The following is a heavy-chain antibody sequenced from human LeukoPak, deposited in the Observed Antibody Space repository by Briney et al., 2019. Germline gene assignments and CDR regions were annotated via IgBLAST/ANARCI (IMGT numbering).Heavy chain of an antibody. CDR3: ARDAQYYDFWSGYRRGYYFDY. CDR2: INHSGST. CDR1: GGSFSGYY. D-gene: IGHD3-3*01. Sequence: PSETLSLTCAVYGGSFSGYYWSWIRQPPGKGLEWIGEINHSGSTNYNPSLKSRVTISVDTSKNQFSLKLSSVTAADTAVYYCARDAQYYDFWSGYRRGYYFDYWGQGTLVTVSS. V-gene: IGHV4-34*01. J-gene: IGHJ4*02.